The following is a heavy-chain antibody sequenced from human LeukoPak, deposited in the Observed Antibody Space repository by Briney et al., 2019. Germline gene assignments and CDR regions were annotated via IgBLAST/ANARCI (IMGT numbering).Heavy chain of an antibody. CDR1: GVSISSSY. CDR2: IHYSGST. D-gene: IGHD3-22*01. V-gene: IGHV4-59*01. CDR3: VRGYYDTSGYSNTFDI. Sequence: SETLSLTCTVSGVSISSSYWSWIRQPPGKGLEWIGYIHYSGSTNYNPTLKSRLTMSVDTSKNQFSLKLSSVTAADTAVYYCVRGYYDTSGYSNTFDIWGQGTMVTVSS. J-gene: IGHJ3*02.